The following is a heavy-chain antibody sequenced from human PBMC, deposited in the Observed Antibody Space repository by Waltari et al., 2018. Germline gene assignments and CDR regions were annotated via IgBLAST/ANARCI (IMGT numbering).Heavy chain of an antibody. Sequence: EVQLVESGGGLVQPGRSLRLSCTASGFTFGDYAMSWVRQAPGKGLEWVGFIRRKAYGGTTEYAASVKGRFTISRDDSKSIAYLQMNSLKTEDTAVYYCTRELWFGELLGIAFDIWGQGTMVTVSS. CDR2: IRRKAYGGTT. D-gene: IGHD3-10*01. CDR3: TRELWFGELLGIAFDI. J-gene: IGHJ3*02. V-gene: IGHV3-49*04. CDR1: GFTFGDYA.